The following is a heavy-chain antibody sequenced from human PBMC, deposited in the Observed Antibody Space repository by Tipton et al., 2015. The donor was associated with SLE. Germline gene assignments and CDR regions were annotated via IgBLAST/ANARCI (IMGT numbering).Heavy chain of an antibody. CDR1: GGSFSGYY. V-gene: IGHV4-34*01. J-gene: IGHJ6*02. Sequence: TLSLTCAVYGGSFSGYYWSWIRQPPGKGLEWIGEINHSGSTNYNPSLKSRVTISVDTSKNQFSLKLSSVTAADTAVYYCARVPTVTTVSPVHYYYYGMDVWGQGTTVTVSS. D-gene: IGHD4-17*01. CDR2: INHSGST. CDR3: ARVPTVTTVSPVHYYYYGMDV.